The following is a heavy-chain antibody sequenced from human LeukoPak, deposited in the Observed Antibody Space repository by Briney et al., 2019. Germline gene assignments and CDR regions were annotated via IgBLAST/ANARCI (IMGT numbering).Heavy chain of an antibody. CDR3: ARDDILTDESGYYYMDV. V-gene: IGHV1-8*02. Sequence: ASVKVSCKASGYTFTSYAMNWVRQATGQGLEWMGWMNPNSGNTGYAQKFQGRVTMTRNTSISTAYMELSSLRSDDTAVYYCARDDILTDESGYYYMDVWGKGTTVTVSS. CDR1: GYTFTSYA. J-gene: IGHJ6*03. CDR2: MNPNSGNT. D-gene: IGHD3-9*01.